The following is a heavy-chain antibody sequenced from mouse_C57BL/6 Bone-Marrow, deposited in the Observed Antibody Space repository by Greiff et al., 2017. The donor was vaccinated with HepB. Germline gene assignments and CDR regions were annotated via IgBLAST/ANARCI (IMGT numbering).Heavy chain of an antibody. CDR1: GFTFSDYY. CDR2: INYDGSST. V-gene: IGHV5-16*01. CDR3: ARDGGPSFLDYFDY. D-gene: IGHD6-1*01. Sequence: EVKLMESEGGLVQPGSSMKLSCTASGFTFSDYYMAWVRQVPEKGLEWVANINYDGSSTYYLDSLKSRFIISRDNAKNILYLQMSSLKSEDTATYYCARDGGPSFLDYFDYWGQGTTLTVSS. J-gene: IGHJ2*01.